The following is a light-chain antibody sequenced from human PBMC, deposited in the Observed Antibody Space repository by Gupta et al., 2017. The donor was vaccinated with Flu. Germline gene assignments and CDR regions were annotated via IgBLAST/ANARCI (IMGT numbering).Light chain of an antibody. CDR1: QSISSY. V-gene: IGKV1-27*01. CDR3: QKDNSSPVT. J-gene: IGKJ4*01. Sequence: PSSLSASVGDRVTISCRASQSISSYLPWYQQKPGKAPKLLIYAASTGKCGIPSRFSGSGSGPDFTLTISRLQSEDFAVYYCQKDNSSPVTFGRGTKLEIK. CDR2: AAS.